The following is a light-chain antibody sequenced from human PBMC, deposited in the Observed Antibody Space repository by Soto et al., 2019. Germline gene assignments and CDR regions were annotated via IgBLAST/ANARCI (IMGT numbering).Light chain of an antibody. CDR1: SSNIGAGYD. Sequence: HYVLTQPPLVSGAPVHRVTMSCTGSSSNIGAGYDVHWYQQLPRTAPKLLMYGNSNRPSGVPDRFSGSKSGISASLAITGLQAEDEADYHCQSYDSSLSGYVFGTGTKVTVL. V-gene: IGLV1-40*01. CDR3: QSYDSSLSGYV. CDR2: GNS. J-gene: IGLJ1*01.